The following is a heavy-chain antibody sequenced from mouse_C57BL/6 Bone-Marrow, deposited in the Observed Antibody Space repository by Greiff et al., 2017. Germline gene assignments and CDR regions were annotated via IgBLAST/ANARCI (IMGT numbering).Heavy chain of an antibody. Sequence: VQLQQPGAELVKPGASVKLSCKVSGYTFTSYWMHWVKQRPGQGLEWIGMIHPNSGSTNYNEKFKSKATLTVDKSSSTAYMQLSSLTSEDSAVYYCARGWLLAYAMDYWGQGTSVTVSS. CDR2: IHPNSGST. CDR1: GYTFTSYW. CDR3: ARGWLLAYAMDY. V-gene: IGHV1-64*01. J-gene: IGHJ4*01. D-gene: IGHD2-3*01.